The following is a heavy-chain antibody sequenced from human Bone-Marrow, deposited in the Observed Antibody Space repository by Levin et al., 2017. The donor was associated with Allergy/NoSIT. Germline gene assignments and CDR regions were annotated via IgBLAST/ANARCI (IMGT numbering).Heavy chain of an antibody. CDR2: IKRKPDGETT. D-gene: IGHD4/OR15-4a*01. Sequence: NPGESLKISCAASGFTFSNSWMSWVRQAPGKGLEWVGLIKRKPDGETTEYAAAVQGRFTISRDDSKSTLYLHMSSLKTEDTAVYYCTTAPIYGAWGQGTLVPVSS. V-gene: IGHV3-15*01. J-gene: IGHJ4*02. CDR1: GFTFSNSW. CDR3: TTAPIYGA.